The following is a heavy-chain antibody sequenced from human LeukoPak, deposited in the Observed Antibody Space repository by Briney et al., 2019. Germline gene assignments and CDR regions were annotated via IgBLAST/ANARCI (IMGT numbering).Heavy chain of an antibody. Sequence: SETLSLTCTVSGGSISSYYWSWIRQPPGKGLEWIGYIYYSGSTNYNPSLKSRVTISVDTSKNQFSLKLSSVTAADTAVYYCAREQATVVTPGSDNWFDPWGQGTLVTVSS. V-gene: IGHV4-59*01. CDR1: GGSISSYY. CDR3: AREQATVVTPGSDNWFDP. D-gene: IGHD4-23*01. J-gene: IGHJ5*02. CDR2: IYYSGST.